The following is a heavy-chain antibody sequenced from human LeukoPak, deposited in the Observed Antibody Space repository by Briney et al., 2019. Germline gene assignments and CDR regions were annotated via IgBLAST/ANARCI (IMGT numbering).Heavy chain of an antibody. CDR3: ARDGGMTTVVTPDV. D-gene: IGHD4-23*01. CDR2: INAGNGNT. Sequence: ASVKVSCKASGYTFTSYAMHWVRQAPGQRLEWMGWINAGNGNTKYSQKFQGRVTITRDTSASTAYMELRSLRSDDTAVYYCARDGGMTTVVTPDVWGKGTTVTVSS. J-gene: IGHJ6*04. CDR1: GYTFTSYA. V-gene: IGHV1-3*01.